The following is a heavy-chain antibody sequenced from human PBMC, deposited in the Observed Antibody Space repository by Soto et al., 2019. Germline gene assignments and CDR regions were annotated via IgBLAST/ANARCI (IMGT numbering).Heavy chain of an antibody. J-gene: IGHJ6*02. D-gene: IGHD6-13*01. V-gene: IGHV3-30*18. Sequence: PGGSLRLSCAASEFTFSSYGMHGVRQAPGKGLERVAVISYDGSNKYYADSVKGRFTISRDNSKTTLYLQMNSLRAEDTAVYYCAKDLSPRSSWNYYYYYCGMEVWGQGTTVTVSS. CDR1: EFTFSSYG. CDR2: ISYDGSNK. CDR3: AKDLSPRSSWNYYYYYCGMEV.